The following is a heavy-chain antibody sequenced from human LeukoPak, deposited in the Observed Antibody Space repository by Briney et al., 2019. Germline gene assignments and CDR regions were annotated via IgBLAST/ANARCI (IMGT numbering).Heavy chain of an antibody. D-gene: IGHD3-10*01. CDR2: TSGSGGST. Sequence: GGSLRLSCAASGFTFGSYAMSWVRQAPGKGLEWVSATSGSGGSTYYADSVKDRFTISRDNSKNTLYLQMNSLRAEDTAVYYCAKKPVRGFGWFDPWGQGTLVTVSS. CDR3: AKKPVRGFGWFDP. J-gene: IGHJ5*02. V-gene: IGHV3-23*01. CDR1: GFTFGSYA.